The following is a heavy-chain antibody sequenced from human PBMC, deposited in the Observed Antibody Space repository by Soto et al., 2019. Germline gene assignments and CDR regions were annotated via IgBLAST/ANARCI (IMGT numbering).Heavy chain of an antibody. CDR3: AREEGSSWVLPYFDY. CDR1: GFTFSSYW. V-gene: IGHV3-7*04. Sequence: GGSLRLSCAASGFTFSSYWMNWVRQAPGKGLEWVANIKQDGSEKYYVDSVKGRFTISRDNAKNSLYLQMNSLRAEDTAVYYCAREEGSSWVLPYFDYWGQGTLVTVSS. D-gene: IGHD6-13*01. CDR2: IKQDGSEK. J-gene: IGHJ4*02.